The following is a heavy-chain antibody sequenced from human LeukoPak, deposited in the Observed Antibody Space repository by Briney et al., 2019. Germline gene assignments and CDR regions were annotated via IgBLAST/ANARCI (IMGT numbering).Heavy chain of an antibody. CDR3: ATPSSRSPGPQAFDI. Sequence: ASVKVSCKVSGYTLTELSMHWVRQAPGKGLEWMGGFDPEDGETIYAQKFQGRVTMTEDTSTDTAYMELSSLRSEDTAVYYCATPSSRSPGPQAFDIWGQGTMVTVSS. CDR2: FDPEDGET. D-gene: IGHD3-10*01. CDR1: GYTLTELS. J-gene: IGHJ3*02. V-gene: IGHV1-24*01.